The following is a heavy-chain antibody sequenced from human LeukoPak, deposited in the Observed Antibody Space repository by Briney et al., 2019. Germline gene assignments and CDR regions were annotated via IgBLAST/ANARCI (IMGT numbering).Heavy chain of an antibody. V-gene: IGHV1-18*04. CDR2: ISAYNGNT. CDR1: GYTFTGYY. D-gene: IGHD6-19*01. Sequence: ASVKVSCKASGYTFTGYYMHWVRQAPGQGLEWMGWISAYNGNTNYAQKLQGRVTMTTDTSTSTAYMELRSLRSDDTAVYYCARVIAVAGIDWYFDYWGQGTLVTVSS. CDR3: ARVIAVAGIDWYFDY. J-gene: IGHJ4*02.